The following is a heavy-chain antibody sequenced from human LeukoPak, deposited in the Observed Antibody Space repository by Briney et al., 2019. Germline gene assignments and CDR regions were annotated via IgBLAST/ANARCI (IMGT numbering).Heavy chain of an antibody. J-gene: IGHJ6*03. CDR2: IRVFNGNT. D-gene: IGHD2-2*01. V-gene: IGHV1-18*01. Sequence: ASVKVSCKASFDTFNKYDISWVRQAPGQGLEWMGWIRVFNGNTNYAQKLQGRVTMTTDTSTSTAYMELRSLRSDDTAVYYCARSDIVVVPAAKGAYYYYMDVWGKGTTVTVSS. CDR1: FDTFNKYD. CDR3: ARSDIVVVPAAKGAYYYYMDV.